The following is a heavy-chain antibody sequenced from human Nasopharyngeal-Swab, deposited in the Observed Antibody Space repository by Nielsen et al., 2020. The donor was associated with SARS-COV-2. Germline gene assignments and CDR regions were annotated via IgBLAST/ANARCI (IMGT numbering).Heavy chain of an antibody. CDR2: IDTSGST. CDR1: GCSISSGSYY. J-gene: IGHJ2*01. Sequence: LRLSCTVSGCSISSGSYYWSWIPQPAGMGLEWIGRIDTSGSTNYNPSLKSRVTISVDTSKNQFSLKLSSVTAADTAVYYCARTRMKTYCGGDCYSTDFDLWGRGTLVTVSS. CDR3: ARTRMKTYCGGDCYSTDFDL. D-gene: IGHD2-21*01. V-gene: IGHV4-61*02.